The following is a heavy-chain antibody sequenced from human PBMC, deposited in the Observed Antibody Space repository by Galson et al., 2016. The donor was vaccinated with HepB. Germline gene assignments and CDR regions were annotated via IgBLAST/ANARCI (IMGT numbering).Heavy chain of an antibody. D-gene: IGHD2-2*01. Sequence: SLRLSCAASGFNLRIYGMHWVRQAPGKGLEWLAVIWFDGSSKHYADSVKGRFTVSRDNTKNTLSLQMNSLRAEDTAVYYCVQGSTAPAVWGKGTTVTVSS. J-gene: IGHJ6*04. CDR2: IWFDGSSK. CDR1: GFNLRIYG. V-gene: IGHV3-33*06. CDR3: VQGSTAPAV.